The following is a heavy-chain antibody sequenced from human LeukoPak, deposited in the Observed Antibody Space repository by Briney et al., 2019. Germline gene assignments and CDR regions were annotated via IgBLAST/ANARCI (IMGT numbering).Heavy chain of an antibody. CDR3: AGATHAYDYVWGSYRYTTWYYFDY. Sequence: PGGSLRFSCAASGFTVSSNYMSWVRQPPGKGLEWIGYIYYSGSTNYNPSLKSRVTISVDTSKNQFSLKLSSVTAADTAVYYCAGATHAYDYVWGSYRYTTWYYFDYWGQGTLVTVSS. D-gene: IGHD3-16*02. V-gene: IGHV4-59*02. J-gene: IGHJ4*02. CDR2: IYYSGST. CDR1: GFTVSSNY.